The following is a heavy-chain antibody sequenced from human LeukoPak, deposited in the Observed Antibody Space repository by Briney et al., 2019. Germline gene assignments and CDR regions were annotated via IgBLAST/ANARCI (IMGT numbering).Heavy chain of an antibody. D-gene: IGHD2-8*01. Sequence: SQTLSLTCTVSGGSISSGSYYWSWIRQPAGKGLEWIGRIYVRGSTSYNPALKSRVTISADTSKNQFSLKLSSVTAADTAVYYCARGILYYYYYYYMDVWGKGTTVTVSS. CDR3: ARGILYYYYYYYMDV. V-gene: IGHV4-61*02. CDR1: GGSISSGSYY. J-gene: IGHJ6*03. CDR2: IYVRGST.